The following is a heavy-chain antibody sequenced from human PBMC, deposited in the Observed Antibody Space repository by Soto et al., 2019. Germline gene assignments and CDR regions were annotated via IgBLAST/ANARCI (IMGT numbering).Heavy chain of an antibody. V-gene: IGHV4-39*01. D-gene: IGHD1-26*01. CDR1: GGSISSSSYY. Sequence: PSETLSLTCTVSGGSISSSSYYWGWIRQPPGKGLEWIGSIYYSGSTYYNPSLKSRVTISVDTSKNQFSLKLSSVTAADTAVYYCARKPYSTTSTKGAGDPIYWGQGTLVTVSS. CDR3: ARKPYSTTSTKGAGDPIY. CDR2: IYYSGST. J-gene: IGHJ4*02.